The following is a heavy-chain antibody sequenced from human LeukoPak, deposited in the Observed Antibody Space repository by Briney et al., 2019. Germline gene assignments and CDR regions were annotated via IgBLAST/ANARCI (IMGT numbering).Heavy chain of an antibody. CDR3: VREDYGSAIKCPDY. J-gene: IGHJ4*02. Sequence: ASVTVSFKASGYIFINYFIHWVRQAPGQGLEWMGLINPNGGSTTYAQKFQDRVTMTRDTSTRTVYMELSSLRSEDTAVYYCVREDYGSAIKCPDYWGQGTLVTVSS. CDR1: GYIFINYF. V-gene: IGHV1-46*01. CDR2: INPNGGST. D-gene: IGHD4-17*01.